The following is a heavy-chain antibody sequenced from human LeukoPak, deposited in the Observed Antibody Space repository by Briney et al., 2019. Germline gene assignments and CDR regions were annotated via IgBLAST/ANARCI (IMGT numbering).Heavy chain of an antibody. V-gene: IGHV3-20*01. CDR2: INWDGRST. Sequence: GGSLRLSCAASGFNFNDYGMSWVRQAPGRGLEWVAGINWDGRSTGYGDSVKGRFTISRDNAKNSLYLRMNSLRAEDTAFYHCARVRSSDSGNYFDFWGQGSLITVSS. D-gene: IGHD6-19*01. J-gene: IGHJ4*02. CDR1: GFNFNDYG. CDR3: ARVRSSDSGNYFDF.